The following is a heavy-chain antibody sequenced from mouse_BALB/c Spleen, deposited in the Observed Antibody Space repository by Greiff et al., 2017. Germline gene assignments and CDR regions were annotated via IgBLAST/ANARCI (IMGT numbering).Heavy chain of an antibody. V-gene: IGHV5-17*02. Sequence: EVNLVESGGGLVQPGGSRKLSCAASGFTFSSFGMHWVRQAPEKGLEWVAYISSGSSTIYYADTVKGRFTISRDNPKNTLFLQMTSLRSEDTAMYYCARGYYGNYGYFDYWGQGTTLTVSS. CDR3: ARGYYGNYGYFDY. CDR1: GFTFSSFG. J-gene: IGHJ2*01. D-gene: IGHD2-1*01. CDR2: ISSGSSTI.